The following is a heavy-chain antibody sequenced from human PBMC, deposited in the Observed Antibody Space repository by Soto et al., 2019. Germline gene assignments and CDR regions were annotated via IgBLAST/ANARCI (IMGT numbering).Heavy chain of an antibody. CDR1: GYTFTSHH. CDR3: CSLDYGQWY. J-gene: IGHJ4*01. V-gene: IGHV1-46*03. Sequence: GPVKVSCKASGYTFTSHHMHWVRQVPGEGLDWIGMINPRSGGTNSPQKFQGRVTMTRDTSTSTVCMELNSLRSEDTAVYYCCSLDYGQWYWG. CDR2: INPRSGGT. D-gene: IGHD3-10*01.